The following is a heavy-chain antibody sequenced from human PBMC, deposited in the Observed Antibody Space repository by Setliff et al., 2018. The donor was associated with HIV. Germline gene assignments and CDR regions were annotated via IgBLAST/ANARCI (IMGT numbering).Heavy chain of an antibody. J-gene: IGHJ2*01. CDR1: GGTFSSYA. Sequence: GASVKVSCKASGGTFSSYAVSWVRQAPGQGLEWMGGIIPIFGSTTYAQKFQDRVTITADESKDTVEMELSSLTSEDTAVYYCARDDHYYDMGSILSDWFFDLWDRGTLVTVSS. D-gene: IGHD3-22*01. CDR2: IIPIFGST. V-gene: IGHV1-69*13. CDR3: ARDDHYYDMGSILSDWFFDL.